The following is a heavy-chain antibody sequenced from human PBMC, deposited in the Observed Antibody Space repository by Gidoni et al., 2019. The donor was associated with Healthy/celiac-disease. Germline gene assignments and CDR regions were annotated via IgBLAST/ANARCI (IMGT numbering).Heavy chain of an antibody. J-gene: IGHJ5*02. V-gene: IGHV3-48*02. CDR2: ISSSSSTI. CDR1: GFTFSSYS. CDR3: ARLSIAAREWFDP. D-gene: IGHD6-6*01. Sequence: EVQLVESGGGWVHPGGSLILSGAAPGFTFSSYSMNWVRQAPGKGLEWVSYISSSSSTIYYADSVKGRFTITRDNAKNSLYLQMNSLGDEDTAVYYCARLSIAAREWFDPWGQGTLVTVSS.